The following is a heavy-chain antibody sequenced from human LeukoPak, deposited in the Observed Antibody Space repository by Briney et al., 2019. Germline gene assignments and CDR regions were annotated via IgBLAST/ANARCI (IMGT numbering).Heavy chain of an antibody. D-gene: IGHD3-10*01. Sequence: SETLSLTCTVSGGSLSSYYWNWIRQPPGKGLEWIGYIYYSGSTNYNPSLKSRVTISVDTSKNQFSLKLSSVTAADTAVYYCARGGQKGSYFDYWGQGTLVTVSS. J-gene: IGHJ4*02. CDR3: ARGGQKGSYFDY. CDR2: IYYSGST. CDR1: GGSLSSYY. V-gene: IGHV4-59*01.